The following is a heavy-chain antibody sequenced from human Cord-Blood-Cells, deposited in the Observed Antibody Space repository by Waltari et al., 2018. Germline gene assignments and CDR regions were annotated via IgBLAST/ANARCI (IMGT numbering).Heavy chain of an antibody. CDR1: GYTFTGYY. J-gene: IGHJ4*02. D-gene: IGHD5-12*01. V-gene: IGHV1-2*04. CDR2: INPNSGGT. CDR3: ARGSGYDSFHYYFDY. Sequence: QVQLVQSGAEVKKPGASVKVSCKASGYTFTGYYMHWVRQAPGQGLEWMGWINPNSGGTNYAQKFQGWVTMTRDTSISTAYMELSRLRSDDTAVYYCARGSGYDSFHYYFDYWGQGTLVTVSS.